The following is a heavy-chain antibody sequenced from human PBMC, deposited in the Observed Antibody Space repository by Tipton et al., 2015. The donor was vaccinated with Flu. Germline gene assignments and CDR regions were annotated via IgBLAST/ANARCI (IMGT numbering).Heavy chain of an antibody. CDR3: ARGARPDDF. D-gene: IGHD6-6*01. CDR2: IKQDGSEK. Sequence: SLRLSCAVSGFTFSNYWMSWVRQAPGKGLEWVANIKQDGSEKNYVGSVKGRFTISRDNAKNSLFLQMDSLRADDTAVYYCARGARPDDFWGQGTLVTVSS. V-gene: IGHV3-7*01. J-gene: IGHJ4*02. CDR1: GFTFSNYW.